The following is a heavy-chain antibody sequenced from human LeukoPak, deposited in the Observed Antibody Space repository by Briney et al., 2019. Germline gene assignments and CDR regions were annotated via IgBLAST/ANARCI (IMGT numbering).Heavy chain of an antibody. V-gene: IGHV3-53*01. CDR2: IYTGESA. CDR3: VRDSRVDNPGLY. Sequence: GGSLRLSCAASGFTVSSNYMSWVRQAPGKGLEWVSVIYTGESASYADSVKGRFSISRDISENTLYLQMDSLRAEDTAVYYCVRDSRVDNPGLYWGQGTLVTVSS. CDR1: GFTVSSNY. J-gene: IGHJ4*02. D-gene: IGHD1-1*01.